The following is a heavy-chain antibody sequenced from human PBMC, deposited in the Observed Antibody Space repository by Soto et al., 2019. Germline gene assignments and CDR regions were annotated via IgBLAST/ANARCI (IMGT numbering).Heavy chain of an antibody. CDR1: GGSISSSSYY. J-gene: IGHJ4*02. D-gene: IGHD5-18*01. Sequence: SETLSLTCTVSGGSISSSSYYWGWIRQPPGKGLEWIASIYYSGSTIYNPPLKSRVTISVDTSKNRFSLELRSVTAADTAVFYCARVRGYSYGPFDYWGQGTLVTAPQ. CDR3: ARVRGYSYGPFDY. CDR2: IYYSGST. V-gene: IGHV4-39*01.